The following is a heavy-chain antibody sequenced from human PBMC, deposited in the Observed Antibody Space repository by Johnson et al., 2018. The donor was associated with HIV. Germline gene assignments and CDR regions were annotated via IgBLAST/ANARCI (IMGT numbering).Heavy chain of an antibody. CDR1: GFTFSNAW. CDR2: IYSGGST. Sequence: VQLVESGGGLVKPGGSLRLSCAASGFTFSNAWMNWVRQAPGKGLEWVSVIYSGGSTYYADSVKGRFTISRDNSKNTLYLQMNSLRTEDTAVYYCARVTRDCGGDCYLDAFDIWGQGTMVTVSS. J-gene: IGHJ3*02. CDR3: ARVTRDCGGDCYLDAFDI. V-gene: IGHV3-66*01. D-gene: IGHD2-21*01.